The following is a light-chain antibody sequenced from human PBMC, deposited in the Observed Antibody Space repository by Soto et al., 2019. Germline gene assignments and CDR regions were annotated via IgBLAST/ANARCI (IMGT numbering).Light chain of an antibody. CDR3: QQYGSSRGT. CDR1: QSISID. J-gene: IGKJ3*01. V-gene: IGKV3-20*01. Sequence: EIVLTQSPGTLSVSPGDRVTLSCRASQSISIDLAWYQHKPGQAPRLLIYGASTRATGVPARFSGSGSGTDFTLTISRLEPEDFAVYYCQQYGSSRGTFGPGTKVDIK. CDR2: GAS.